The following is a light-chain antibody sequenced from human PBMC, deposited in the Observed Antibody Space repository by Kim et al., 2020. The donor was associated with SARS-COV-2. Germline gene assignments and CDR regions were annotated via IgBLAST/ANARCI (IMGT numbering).Light chain of an antibody. CDR3: QAWDSSTAV. V-gene: IGLV3-1*01. CDR1: KLGDKY. CDR2: QDN. Sequence: SYELTQPPSVSVSPGQTASITCSADKLGDKYACWYQQKPGQSPVLVIYQDNKRPSGIPERFSGSNSGNTATLTISGTQAMDEADYYCQAWDSSTAVFGSGTKLTVL. J-gene: IGLJ1*01.